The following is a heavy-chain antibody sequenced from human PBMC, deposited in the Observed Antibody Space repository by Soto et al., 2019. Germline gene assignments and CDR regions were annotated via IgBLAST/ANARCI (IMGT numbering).Heavy chain of an antibody. D-gene: IGHD3-22*01. CDR3: ARTRDSRGYSLVDH. J-gene: IGHJ4*02. CDR2: IKEDGSEK. Sequence: EVQLVEHGGGLVQPGGSLRLSCAASGFTFGSFWMSWVRQAPGKGLEWVANIKEDGSEKHYVESVKGRFTVSRDNAKNSLYLQTNSLRAEDTAVYYCARTRDSRGYSLVDHWGQGTLVTVSS. V-gene: IGHV3-7*01. CDR1: GFTFGSFW.